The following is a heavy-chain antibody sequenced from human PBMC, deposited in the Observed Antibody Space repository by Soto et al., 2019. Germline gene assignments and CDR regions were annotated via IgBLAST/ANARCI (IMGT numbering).Heavy chain of an antibody. D-gene: IGHD6-6*01. Sequence: SETLSLTCAVYGGSFSGYYWSWIRQPPGKGLEWIGEINHSGSTNYNPSLKSRVTISVDTSKNQFSLKLSSVTAADTAVYYCASASIAARSRAETFGYWGQGTLVTVSS. CDR1: GGSFSGYY. CDR2: INHSGST. J-gene: IGHJ4*02. CDR3: ASASIAARSRAETFGY. V-gene: IGHV4-34*01.